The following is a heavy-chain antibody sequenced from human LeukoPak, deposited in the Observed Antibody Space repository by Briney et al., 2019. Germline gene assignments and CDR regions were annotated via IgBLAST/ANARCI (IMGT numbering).Heavy chain of an antibody. Sequence: ASVKVSCKVSGGTKYYAISWVRQAPGQGLEWMGWINPDSGGTNYAQKFQGRVTMTRDTSIRTAYMELSRLRSDDTAVYYCARVLFYSSGNKSNRVDYWGQGTLVTVSS. CDR2: INPDSGGT. CDR1: GGTKYYA. V-gene: IGHV1-2*02. CDR3: ARVLFYSSGNKSNRVDY. J-gene: IGHJ4*02. D-gene: IGHD6-19*01.